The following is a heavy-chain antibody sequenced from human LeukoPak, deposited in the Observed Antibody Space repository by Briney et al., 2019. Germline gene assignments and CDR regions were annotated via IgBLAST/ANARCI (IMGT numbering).Heavy chain of an antibody. CDR1: GFPYNSYF. J-gene: IGHJ4*02. CDR2: IKQDGSAK. D-gene: IGHD3-3*01. V-gene: IGHV3-7*03. Sequence: GGSLRLSCAASGFPYNSYFMSWVRQAPGKGLAWVANIKQDGSAKYYLDSVRGRFTISRDNAKNSLFLQMNSLRAEDTAVYYCARQFYYFDYWGQGTLVTVSS. CDR3: ARQFYYFDY.